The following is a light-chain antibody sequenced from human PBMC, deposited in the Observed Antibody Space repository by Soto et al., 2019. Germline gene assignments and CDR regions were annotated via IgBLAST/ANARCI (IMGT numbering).Light chain of an antibody. J-gene: IGKJ4*01. CDR3: QQYNIWLRAT. CDR2: RAS. CDR1: QSINSN. Sequence: VMTQSPANLSESLGERATLSCRASQSINSNLAWYQQKPGQAPMLLMFRASIRAAGFPARFSGSGSGTEFNITISSLHSAGSAVYYCQQYNIWLRATSGGGTKVDIK. V-gene: IGKV3-15*01.